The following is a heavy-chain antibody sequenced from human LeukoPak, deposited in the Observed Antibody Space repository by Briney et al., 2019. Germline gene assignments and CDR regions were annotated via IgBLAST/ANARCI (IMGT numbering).Heavy chain of an antibody. V-gene: IGHV4-34*01. Sequence: PSETLSLTCAVYGGSFSGYYWSWIRQPPGKGLEWIGEINHSGSTNYNPSLKSRVTISVDTSKNQFSLRLTSVTAADTAVYYCAREGEYYGSGSYRDYWGQGTLVTVSS. CDR2: INHSGST. D-gene: IGHD3-10*01. J-gene: IGHJ4*02. CDR3: AREGEYYGSGSYRDY. CDR1: GGSFSGYY.